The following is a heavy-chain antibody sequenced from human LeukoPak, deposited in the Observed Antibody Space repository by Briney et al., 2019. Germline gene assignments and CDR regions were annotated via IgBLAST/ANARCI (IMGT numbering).Heavy chain of an antibody. CDR3: ATAPILRGEGGEHYKYGMDV. CDR2: IYVEGTR. J-gene: IGHJ6*02. V-gene: IGHV4-4*02. D-gene: IGHD2-2*02. CDR1: VGSISSGNW. Sequence: SGTLSLTCAVSVGSISSGNWWSWVRQSPGKGLEWIGEIYVEGTRNYNPSLKSRVTISADTFKNHFSLKLTPVTAADTAVYYCATAPILRGEGGEHYKYGMDVWGQGTTVSVS.